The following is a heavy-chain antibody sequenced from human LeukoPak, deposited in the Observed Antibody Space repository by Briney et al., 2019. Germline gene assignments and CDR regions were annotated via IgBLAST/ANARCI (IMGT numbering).Heavy chain of an antibody. V-gene: IGHV4-34*01. J-gene: IGHJ4*02. CDR2: INHSGST. Sequence: KPSETLSLTCAVYGGSFSGYYWSWIREPPGKGLEWIGEINHSGSTNYNPSLKSRVTISVDTSKNQFSLKLSSVTAADTAVYYCARLTDSSVDYWGQGTLVTVSS. D-gene: IGHD3-22*01. CDR3: ARLTDSSVDY. CDR1: GGSFSGYY.